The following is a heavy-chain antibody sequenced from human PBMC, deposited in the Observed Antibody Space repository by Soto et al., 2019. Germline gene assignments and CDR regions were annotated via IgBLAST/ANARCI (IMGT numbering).Heavy chain of an antibody. D-gene: IGHD2-2*01. V-gene: IGHV4-31*03. CDR1: GGSISSGGYY. Sequence: QVQLQESGPGLVKPSQTLSLTCTVSGGSISSGGYYWSWIRQHRGKGLEWIGYIYNNGKTYYNPSLKPRVTISLDTSKDQFSLKLNSVTAADTAVYYCARYCISTSCQTYYFDYWGQGTLVTVSS. J-gene: IGHJ4*02. CDR2: IYNNGKT. CDR3: ARYCISTSCQTYYFDY.